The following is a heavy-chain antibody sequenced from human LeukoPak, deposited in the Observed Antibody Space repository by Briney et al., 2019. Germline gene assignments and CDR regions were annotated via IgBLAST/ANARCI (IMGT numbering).Heavy chain of an antibody. CDR1: GFTFSSYW. J-gene: IGHJ3*02. CDR2: ISSSGSTI. CDR3: AGGQWLVLGDAFDI. D-gene: IGHD6-19*01. V-gene: IGHV3-48*04. Sequence: GGSLRLSCAASGFTFSSYWMSWVRQAPGKGLEWVSYISSSGSTIYYADSVKGRFTVSRDNAKNSLYLQMNSLRAEDTAVYYCAGGQWLVLGDAFDIWGQGTMVTVSS.